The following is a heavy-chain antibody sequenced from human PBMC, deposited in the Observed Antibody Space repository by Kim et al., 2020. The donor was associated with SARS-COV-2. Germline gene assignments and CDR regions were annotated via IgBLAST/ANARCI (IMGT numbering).Heavy chain of an antibody. D-gene: IGHD6-13*01. V-gene: IGHV1-24*01. J-gene: IGHJ6*02. CDR2: FDPEDGET. Sequence: ASVKVSCKVSGYTLTELSMHWVRQAPGKGLEWMGGFDPEDGETIYAQKFQGRVTMTEDTSTDTAYMELSSLRSEDTAVYYCATDRGSSWYGDYYGMDVWGQGTTVTVSS. CDR1: GYTLTELS. CDR3: ATDRGSSWYGDYYGMDV.